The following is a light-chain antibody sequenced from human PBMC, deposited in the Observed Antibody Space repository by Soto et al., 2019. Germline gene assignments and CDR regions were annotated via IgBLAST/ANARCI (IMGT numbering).Light chain of an antibody. CDR1: SSDVGGYNY. V-gene: IGLV2-14*01. CDR2: DVS. CDR3: SSYTSSSTAYV. Sequence: QSALTQPASVSGSPGQSITISCTGASSDVGGYNYVSWYQQHPGKAPKLMIYDVSNRPSGVSNRFSGSKSGNTASLTISGPQAEDEANYYCSSYTSSSTAYVFGTGTKLTV. J-gene: IGLJ1*01.